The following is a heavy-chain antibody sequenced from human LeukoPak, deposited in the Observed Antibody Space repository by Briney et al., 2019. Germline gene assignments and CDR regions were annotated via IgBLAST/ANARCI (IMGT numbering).Heavy chain of an antibody. CDR1: GYTFTDYY. CDR2: ISAYNGNT. Sequence: ASVKVSCKASGYTFTDYYMHWVRQAPGQGLEWMGWISAYNGNTNYAQKLQGRVTMTTDTSTSTAYMELRSLRSDDTAVYYCARSGLGHDAFDIWGQGTMVTVSS. V-gene: IGHV1-18*04. CDR3: ARSGLGHDAFDI. D-gene: IGHD6-19*01. J-gene: IGHJ3*02.